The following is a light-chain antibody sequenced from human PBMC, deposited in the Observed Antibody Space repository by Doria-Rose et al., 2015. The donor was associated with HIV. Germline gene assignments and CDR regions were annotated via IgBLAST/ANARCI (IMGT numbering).Light chain of an antibody. V-gene: IGKV2D-29*02. Sequence: EIVLTQSPLSLSVTPGQPASISCRSSQSLVNSDGKTYLYWYLQKPGQSRQLLIYEVSNRFSGVPDRFSGSGSGTDFTLKISRVEPEDFGVYYCMQTILLPFTFGPGTTVNIK. J-gene: IGKJ3*01. CDR1: QSLVNSDGKTY. CDR3: MQTILLPFT. CDR2: EVS.